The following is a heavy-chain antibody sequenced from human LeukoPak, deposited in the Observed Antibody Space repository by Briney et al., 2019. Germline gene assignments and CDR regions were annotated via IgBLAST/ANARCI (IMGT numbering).Heavy chain of an antibody. D-gene: IGHD4-23*01. Sequence: PGGSLRLSCAASGFTFSNSGTSWVRQAPGKGLEWVSGISGGNTYYADSVRGRFTVSRDNSKNTMYLQMNSLRAEDTAIYYCAKWNGYGGYWGQGTLVTVSS. CDR2: ISGGNT. CDR1: GFTFSNSG. V-gene: IGHV3-23*01. J-gene: IGHJ4*02. CDR3: AKWNGYGGY.